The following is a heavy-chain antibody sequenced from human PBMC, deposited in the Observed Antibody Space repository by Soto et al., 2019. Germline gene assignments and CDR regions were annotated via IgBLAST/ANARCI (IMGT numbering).Heavy chain of an antibody. J-gene: IGHJ6*03. D-gene: IGHD2-15*01. CDR2: ISSSSSTI. CDR1: GFTFSSYS. Sequence: SGGSLRLSCAASGFTFSSYSMNWVRQAPGKGLEWVSYISSSSSTIYYADSVKGRFTISRDNAKNSLYLQMNSLRAEDTAVYYCAAYCSGGSCYSPDYYYYYMDVWGKGTTVTVSS. V-gene: IGHV3-48*01. CDR3: AAYCSGGSCYSPDYYYYYMDV.